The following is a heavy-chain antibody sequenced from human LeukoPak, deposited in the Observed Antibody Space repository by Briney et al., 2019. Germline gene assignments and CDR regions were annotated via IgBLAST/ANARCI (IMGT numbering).Heavy chain of an antibody. CDR3: ARRYYDILTGYYHFDY. J-gene: IGHJ4*02. CDR1: GGSISSYY. Sequence: SETLSLTCTVSGGSISSYYWSWIRQPPGKGLEWIGYIYYSGSTNYNPSLKSRVTISVDTSKNQFSLKLSSVTAADTAVYYCARRYYDILTGYYHFDYWGQGTLVTVSS. CDR2: IYYSGST. D-gene: IGHD3-9*01. V-gene: IGHV4-59*01.